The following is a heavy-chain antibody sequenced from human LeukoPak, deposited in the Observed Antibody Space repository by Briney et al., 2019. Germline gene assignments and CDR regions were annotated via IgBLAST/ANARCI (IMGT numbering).Heavy chain of an antibody. Sequence: GGSLRLSCTASGFTFSSYAMHWVRQAPGKGLEWVAVISYDGSNNYSADSVKGRFTISRDNSKNTLYVQMNSLRAEDTAVYYCAREIRVSANPWGQGTLVTVSS. CDR1: GFTFSSYA. CDR2: ISYDGSNN. D-gene: IGHD6-6*01. V-gene: IGHV3-30-3*01. CDR3: AREIRVSANP. J-gene: IGHJ5*02.